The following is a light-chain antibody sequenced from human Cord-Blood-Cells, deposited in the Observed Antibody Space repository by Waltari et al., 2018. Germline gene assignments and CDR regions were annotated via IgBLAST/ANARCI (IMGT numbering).Light chain of an antibody. CDR3: QQYDNLFT. V-gene: IGKV1-33*01. CDR2: DAS. J-gene: IGKJ3*01. Sequence: DIQMTHSPSSLSASVGDRVTITCKASQDISNYLNWYQQKPGKAPKLLIYDASNLERGVPSRFSGSGSGTDFTFTISSLQHEDIATYYCQQYDNLFTFGPGTKVDIK. CDR1: QDISNY.